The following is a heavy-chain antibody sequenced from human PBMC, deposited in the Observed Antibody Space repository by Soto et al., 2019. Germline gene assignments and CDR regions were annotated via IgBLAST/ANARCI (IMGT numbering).Heavy chain of an antibody. V-gene: IGHV3-73*02. J-gene: IGHJ3*01. D-gene: IGHD4-17*01. CDR2: IRSRSNGYAT. CDR3: AKDPNGDYVGGFEF. CDR1: GFTLSGSV. Sequence: EVQLVESGGGLVQPGGSLKLSCAASGFTLSGSVIYWVRQPSGKGLEWVGRIRSRSNGYATAYAASVRGRFTISRDDSKNTAYLQMNSLRAEDTAVYYCAKDPNGDYVGGFEFWGQGTMVTVSS.